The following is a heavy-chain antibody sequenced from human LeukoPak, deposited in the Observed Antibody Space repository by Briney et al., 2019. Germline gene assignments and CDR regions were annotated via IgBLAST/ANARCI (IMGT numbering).Heavy chain of an antibody. CDR1: GFTFSSYG. CDR2: ISGSGGST. CDR3: AKKGMGVAYYMDV. V-gene: IGHV3-23*01. J-gene: IGHJ6*03. D-gene: IGHD3-3*01. Sequence: GGTLRLSCAASGFTFSSYGMSWVRQAPGKGLEWVSAISGSGGSTYYADSRKGRFTISRDNSKNTLYLQMNSLRAEDTAVYYCAKKGMGVAYYMDVWGKGTTVTVSS.